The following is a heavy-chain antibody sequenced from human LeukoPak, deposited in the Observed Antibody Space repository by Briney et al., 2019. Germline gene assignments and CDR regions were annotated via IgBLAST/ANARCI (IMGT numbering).Heavy chain of an antibody. CDR2: ISGLNGRT. Sequence: ASVKVSCKASGYTYSSYVIFWVRQAPGQGLAWMGWISGLNGRTDYTQDLQGRVTMTMDTSTSTAYMEMRSLTFDDTAVYYCARVTLRDGYNLDYWGQGTLVIVSS. CDR1: GYTYSSYV. V-gene: IGHV1-18*04. D-gene: IGHD5-24*01. J-gene: IGHJ4*02. CDR3: ARVTLRDGYNLDY.